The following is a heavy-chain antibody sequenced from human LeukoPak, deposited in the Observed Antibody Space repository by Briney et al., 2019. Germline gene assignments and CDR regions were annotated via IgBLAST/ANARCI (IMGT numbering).Heavy chain of an antibody. CDR3: ARDRVEMATAPGGLYYYYMDV. D-gene: IGHD5-24*01. V-gene: IGHV3-21*01. CDR1: GFTFSSYS. CDR2: ISSSSSYI. Sequence: GGSLRLSCAASGFTFSSYSMNWVRQAPGKGLEWVSSISSSSSYIYYADSVKGRFTISRDNAKNSLYLQMNSLRAEDTAVYYCARDRVEMATAPGGLYYYYMDVWGKGTTVTVSS. J-gene: IGHJ6*03.